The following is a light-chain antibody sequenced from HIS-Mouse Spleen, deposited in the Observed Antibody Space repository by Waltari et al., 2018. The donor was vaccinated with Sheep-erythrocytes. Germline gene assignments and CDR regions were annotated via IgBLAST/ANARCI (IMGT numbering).Light chain of an antibody. V-gene: IGLV2-14*01. CDR2: EVS. Sequence: QSALTQPASVSGSPGQSSTISCTGTSSDAGGYHYVSWYQQHPGKAPKLMIYEVSNRPSGVSNRFSGSKSGNTASLTISGLQAEDEADYYCSSYTSSSTLVVFGGGTKLTVL. CDR3: SSYTSSSTLVV. J-gene: IGLJ2*01. CDR1: SSDAGGYHY.